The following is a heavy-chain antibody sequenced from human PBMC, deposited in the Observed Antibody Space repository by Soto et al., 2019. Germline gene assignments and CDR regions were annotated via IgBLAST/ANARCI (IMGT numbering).Heavy chain of an antibody. CDR3: ARVNRGGYYYGMDV. CDR1: GGSFSGYY. D-gene: IGHD2-15*01. CDR2: INHSGST. V-gene: IGHV4-34*01. J-gene: IGHJ6*02. Sequence: SETLSLTCAVYGGSFSGYYWSWIRQPPGKGLERIGEINHSGSTNYNPSLKSRVTISVDTSKNQFSLKLSSVTAADTAVYYCARVNRGGYYYGMDVWGQGTTVTVSS.